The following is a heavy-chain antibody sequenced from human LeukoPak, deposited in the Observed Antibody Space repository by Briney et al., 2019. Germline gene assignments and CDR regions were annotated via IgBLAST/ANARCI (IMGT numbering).Heavy chain of an antibody. CDR3: VRERNNFWSGHHSIFDS. V-gene: IGHV3-74*01. D-gene: IGHD3-3*01. Sequence: PGGSLRLSCAASGFIFSDHWMHWVRQAPGKGLVWLSRINNDGSSTIYADSVKGRFTFSRDNAENTLFLEMSSLRVVDTAVYYCVRERNNFWSGHHSIFDSWGQGTLVTVSS. CDR1: GFIFSDHW. CDR2: INNDGSST. J-gene: IGHJ4*02.